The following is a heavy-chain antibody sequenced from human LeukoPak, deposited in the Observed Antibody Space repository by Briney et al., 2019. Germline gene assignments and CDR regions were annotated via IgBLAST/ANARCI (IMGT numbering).Heavy chain of an antibody. V-gene: IGHV4-39*01. CDR3: ARSNYYDSSGSNFDY. D-gene: IGHD3-22*01. CDR2: IYDSGST. J-gene: IGHJ4*02. Sequence: PSETLSLTCTVSGGSIRSSYYYWGWIRQPPGKGLEWIGSIYDSGSTYYNPSLKSRVTISVDTSKNQFSLKLSSVTAADTAVYYCARSNYYDSSGSNFDYWGQGTLVTVSS. CDR1: GGSIRSSYYY.